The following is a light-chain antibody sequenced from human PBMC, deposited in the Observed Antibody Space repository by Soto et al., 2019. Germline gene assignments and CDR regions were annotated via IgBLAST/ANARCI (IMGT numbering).Light chain of an antibody. V-gene: IGKV1-5*03. J-gene: IGKJ1*01. Sequence: DIQMTQSPSTLSASVGDRVTITCRASESISSWLAWYQQKPRKAPKLLIYKASNLESGVPSRFSGSGSGTEFTLTISSLQTDDFATYYCQQYNSFSPWTFGQGTKVEIK. CDR3: QQYNSFSPWT. CDR1: ESISSW. CDR2: KAS.